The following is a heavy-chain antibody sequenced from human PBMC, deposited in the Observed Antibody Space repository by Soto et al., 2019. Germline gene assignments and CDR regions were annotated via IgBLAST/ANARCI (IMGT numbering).Heavy chain of an antibody. CDR2: ISYDGSNK. CDR1: GFTFSSYG. CDR3: AKAQLPSGC. V-gene: IGHV3-30*18. J-gene: IGHJ4*02. Sequence: GGSLRLSCAASGFTFSSYGMNWVRQAPGKGLECVAVISYDGSNKYYADSVKGRFTISRDNSKNTLYLQMNSLRAEDTAVYYCAKAQLPSGCWGQGTLVTVSS. D-gene: IGHD1-26*01.